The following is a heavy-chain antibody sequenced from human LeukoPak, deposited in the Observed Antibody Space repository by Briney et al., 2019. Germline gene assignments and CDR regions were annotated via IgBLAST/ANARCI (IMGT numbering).Heavy chain of an antibody. CDR3: ASSYYYDSTNPHFDY. CDR2: IYYSGST. V-gene: IGHV4-39*01. J-gene: IGHJ4*02. Sequence: SETLSLTCTVSGGSISSSNYYWGWIRQPPGKGLEWIGSIYYSGSTYYNPSLKSRVTISVDTSKNQFSLKLSSVTAADTAVYYCASSYYYDSTNPHFDYWGQGTLVTVSS. CDR1: GGSISSSNYY. D-gene: IGHD3-22*01.